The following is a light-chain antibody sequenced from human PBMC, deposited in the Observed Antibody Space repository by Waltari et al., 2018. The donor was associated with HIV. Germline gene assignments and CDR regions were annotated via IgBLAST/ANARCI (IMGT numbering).Light chain of an antibody. Sequence: QSVLTQPPSVSGAPGQRVTISCTGSSPKIGAGYHVHSDQQLPGTAPKLLIYGNSKRPSGVPDRFSGSKSGTSASLAITGLQSEDEADYHCQSHDSSLSGYVFGTGTKVTVL. J-gene: IGLJ1*01. V-gene: IGLV1-40*01. CDR3: QSHDSSLSGYV. CDR2: GNS. CDR1: SPKIGAGYH.